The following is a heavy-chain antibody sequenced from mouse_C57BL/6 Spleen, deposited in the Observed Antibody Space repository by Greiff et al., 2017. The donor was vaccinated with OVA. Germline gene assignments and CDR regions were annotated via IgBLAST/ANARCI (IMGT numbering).Heavy chain of an antibody. V-gene: IGHV5-2*03. CDR2: INSDGGST. Sequence: EVIVEESGGGLVQPGESLKLSCESNEYEFPSHDMSWVRKTPEKRLELVAAINSDGGSTYYPDTMERRFIISRDNTKKTLYLQMSSLRSEDTALYYCAGQGLLRAMDYWGQGTSVTVSS. CDR1: EYEFPSHD. J-gene: IGHJ4*01. D-gene: IGHD1-1*01. CDR3: AGQGLLRAMDY.